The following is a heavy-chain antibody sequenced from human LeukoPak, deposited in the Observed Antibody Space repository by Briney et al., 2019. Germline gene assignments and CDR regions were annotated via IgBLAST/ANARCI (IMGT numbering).Heavy chain of an antibody. CDR1: GGSFSGFY. Sequence: KTSETLSLTCAVYGGSFSGFYWSWVRQPPGKGPEWIGEIDQSGGTNYNPSLKSRVTISIDTSKNQFSLKMTSVTAADTAVYCAINDGSGSYYKSDFWGQGTLVTVSS. J-gene: IGHJ4*02. V-gene: IGHV4-34*01. CDR3: AINDGSGSYYKSDF. CDR2: IDQSGGT. D-gene: IGHD3-10*01.